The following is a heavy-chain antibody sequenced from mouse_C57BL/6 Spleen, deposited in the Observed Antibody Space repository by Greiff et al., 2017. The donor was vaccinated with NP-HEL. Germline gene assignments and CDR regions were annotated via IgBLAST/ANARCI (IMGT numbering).Heavy chain of an antibody. D-gene: IGHD2-1*01. CDR2: IYPGSGNT. J-gene: IGHJ4*01. CDR1: GYTFTDYY. CDR3: ARSEGNGIYYAMDY. Sequence: QVQLKQSGAELVRPGASVKLSCKASGYTFTDYYINWVKQRPGQGLEWIARIYPGSGNTYYNEKFKGKATLTAEKSSSTAYMQLSSLTSEDSAVYFCARSEGNGIYYAMDYWGQGTSVTVSS. V-gene: IGHV1-76*01.